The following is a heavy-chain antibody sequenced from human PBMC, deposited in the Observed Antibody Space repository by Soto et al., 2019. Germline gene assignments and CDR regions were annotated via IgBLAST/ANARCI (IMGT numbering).Heavy chain of an antibody. D-gene: IGHD3-3*01. CDR1: GVTFSSYV. CDR2: ISYDGSKK. V-gene: IGHV3-30-3*01. Sequence: QVQLVESGGGVVQPGRSLRLSCATSGVTFSSYVMHWVRQAPGKGLEWVAVISYDGSKKYYADSVKGRFTISRDNSKNTLYLQMNSRRAEDTAVYYCARGWSGYPLDYWGQGTLVTVST. J-gene: IGHJ4*02. CDR3: ARGWSGYPLDY.